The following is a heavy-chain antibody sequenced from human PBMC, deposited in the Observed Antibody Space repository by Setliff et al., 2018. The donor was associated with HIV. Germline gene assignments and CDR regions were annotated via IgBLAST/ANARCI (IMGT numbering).Heavy chain of an antibody. Sequence: SVKVSCKASGGTFSSYAISWVRQAPGQGLEWMGGIIPIFGTANYAQKFQGRVTITTDESTSTAYMELSSLRSEDMAVYYCARAERGYSYGKGYYFDYWGQGTLVTVSS. J-gene: IGHJ4*02. CDR2: IIPIFGTA. D-gene: IGHD5-18*01. V-gene: IGHV1-69*05. CDR3: ARAERGYSYGKGYYFDY. CDR1: GGTFSSYA.